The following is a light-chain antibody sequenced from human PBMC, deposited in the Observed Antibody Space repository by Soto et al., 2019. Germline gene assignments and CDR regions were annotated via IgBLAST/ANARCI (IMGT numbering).Light chain of an antibody. V-gene: IGLV2-14*01. Sequence: QSVLTQPASVSGSPGQSITISCTGTSSDIGRYNYVSWYQHHPGKAPQVMIYGVSNRPSGVSYRFSGSKSGNTASLTISGLQAEDEAEYYCSLGTTTSWVFGTGTRSPS. CDR3: SLGTTTSWV. J-gene: IGLJ1*01. CDR2: GVS. CDR1: SSDIGRYNY.